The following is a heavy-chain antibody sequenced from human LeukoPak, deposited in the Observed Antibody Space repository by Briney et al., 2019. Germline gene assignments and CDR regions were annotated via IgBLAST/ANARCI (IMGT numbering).Heavy chain of an antibody. V-gene: IGHV3-30-3*01. D-gene: IGHD3-10*01. CDR2: ISYDGSNK. J-gene: IGHJ3*02. CDR3: ARDCRVWFGEYRGDAFDI. Sequence: GGSLRLSCAASGFTFSSYAMHWVRQDPGKGLEWVAVISYDGSNKYYADSVKGRFTISRDNSKNTLYLQMNSLRAEDTAVYYCARDCRVWFGEYRGDAFDIWGQGTMVTVTS. CDR1: GFTFSSYA.